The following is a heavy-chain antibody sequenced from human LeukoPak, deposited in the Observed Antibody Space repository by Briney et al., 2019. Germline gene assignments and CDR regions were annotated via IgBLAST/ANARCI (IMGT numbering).Heavy chain of an antibody. Sequence: SAKVSCKASGGTFSSYAISWVRQAPGQGLEWMGGIIPIFGTANYAQKFQGRVTITTDESTSTAYMELSSLRSEDTAVYYCAIGSIAADYYYYYMDVWGKGTTVTVSS. J-gene: IGHJ6*03. CDR2: IIPIFGTA. V-gene: IGHV1-69*05. CDR1: GGTFSSYA. CDR3: AIGSIAADYYYYYMDV. D-gene: IGHD6-6*01.